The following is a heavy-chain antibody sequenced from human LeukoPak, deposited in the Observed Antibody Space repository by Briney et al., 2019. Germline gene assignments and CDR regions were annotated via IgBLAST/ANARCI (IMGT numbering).Heavy chain of an antibody. V-gene: IGHV3-11*01. D-gene: IGHD4-17*01. J-gene: IGHJ3*02. Sequence: GGSLRLSCAAAGFTFSDYYMSWIRQAPGKGLEWLSYISSSASTIYYADSVKGRFTISRDNAKNSLYLQMNSLRAEDTAVYYCARAAVTDAFDIWGQGTMVTVSS. CDR1: GFTFSDYY. CDR2: ISSSASTI. CDR3: ARAAVTDAFDI.